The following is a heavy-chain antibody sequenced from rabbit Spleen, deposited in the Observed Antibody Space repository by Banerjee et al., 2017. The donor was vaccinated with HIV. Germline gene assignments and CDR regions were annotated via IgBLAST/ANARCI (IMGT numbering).Heavy chain of an antibody. V-gene: IGHV1S45*01. D-gene: IGHD7-1*01. Sequence: QEQLEESGGDLVKPGASLTLTCTASGFAFSSSYWICWVRQAPGKGLELIGCIYTGSSGIDYAGWAKGRFTISKTSSSTVTLQKSSLSAADTAPSFCARDTGFVDLSLWGPGALVTVS. J-gene: IGHJ4*01. CDR3: ARDTGFVDLSL. CDR2: IYTGSSGI. CDR1: GFAFSSSYW.